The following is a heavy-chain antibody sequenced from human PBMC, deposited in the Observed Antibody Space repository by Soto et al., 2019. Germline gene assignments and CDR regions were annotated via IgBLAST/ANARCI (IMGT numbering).Heavy chain of an antibody. D-gene: IGHD2-2*01. CDR1: GYTFTGYY. CDR3: ARTPPGSTSISRMGF. J-gene: IGHJ6*02. Sequence: ASVKVSCKASGYTFTGYYMHWVRQAPGQGLEWMGWINPNSGGTNYAQKFQGRVTMTRDTSISTAYMELSRLRSDDTAVYYCARTPPGSTSISRMGFCGQGTTVTVSS. CDR2: INPNSGGT. V-gene: IGHV1-2*02.